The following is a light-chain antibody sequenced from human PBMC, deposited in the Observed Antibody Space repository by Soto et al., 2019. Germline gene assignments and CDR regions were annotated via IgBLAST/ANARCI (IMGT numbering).Light chain of an antibody. CDR1: QSIGGH. Sequence: EIVLTQSPATLSLSPGEGATLSCRASQSIGGHLAWYQQKPGQAPRLLIYDASYRATGISARFSGSGSETDFTLTISSLEPEDVAVYYCQHYDTLSFGQGTRLEIK. J-gene: IGKJ5*01. CDR2: DAS. CDR3: QHYDTLS. V-gene: IGKV3-11*01.